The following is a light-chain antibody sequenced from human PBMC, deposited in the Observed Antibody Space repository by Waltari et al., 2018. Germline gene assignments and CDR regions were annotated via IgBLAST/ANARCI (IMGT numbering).Light chain of an antibody. V-gene: IGKV3-20*01. CDR2: AAS. J-gene: IGKJ1*01. CDR1: ENISKY. Sequence: EIVLTQSPGTLSVSPGERATLSCRASENISKYLTWYQQKPGQAPRLLIYAASTRATGFPDRFSGSGFGTDFSLTISSLEPEDFAVYYCQHYVRLPVTFGQGTKVEIK. CDR3: QHYVRLPVT.